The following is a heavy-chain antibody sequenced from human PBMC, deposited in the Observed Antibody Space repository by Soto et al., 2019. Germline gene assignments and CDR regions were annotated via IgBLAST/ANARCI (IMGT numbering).Heavy chain of an antibody. CDR2: ISSSSSYI. J-gene: IGHJ6*02. Sequence: GGSLRLSCAASGFTFSSYSMNWVRQAPGKGLEWVSSISSSSSYIYYADSVKGRFTISRDNAKNSLYLQMNSLRAEDTAVYYRARVRGYCSSTSCPYYYGMDVWGQGTTVTVSS. D-gene: IGHD2-2*01. CDR1: GFTFSSYS. CDR3: ARVRGYCSSTSCPYYYGMDV. V-gene: IGHV3-21*01.